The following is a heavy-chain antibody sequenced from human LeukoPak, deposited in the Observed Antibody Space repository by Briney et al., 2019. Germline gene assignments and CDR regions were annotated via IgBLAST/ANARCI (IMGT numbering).Heavy chain of an antibody. CDR2: IRVTVSST. J-gene: IGHJ4*02. CDR3: TKEYDYSGYLGQGRGYFDY. D-gene: IGHD3-22*01. CDR1: GFTFSSYA. V-gene: IGHV3-23*01. Sequence: RGSLRLSCGASGFTFSSYAMASVRQAPGKGLGWVSAIRVTVSSTYYADSVKGRFTISRDNSKSTLYLQMNSLRAEDTAIYFCTKEYDYSGYLGQGRGYFDYWGQGTLVTVSS.